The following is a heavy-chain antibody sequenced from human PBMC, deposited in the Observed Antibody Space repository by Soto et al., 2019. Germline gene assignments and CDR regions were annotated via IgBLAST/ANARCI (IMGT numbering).Heavy chain of an antibody. CDR3: ARVLGDYDFWSGYYPFDY. CDR1: GFTFSSYW. Sequence: GGSLRLSCAASGFTFSSYWMSWVRQAPGKGLEWVANIKQDGSEKYYVDSVKGRFTISRDNAKNSLYLQMNSLRAEDTAVYYCARVLGDYDFWSGYYPFDYWGQGTLVTVSS. CDR2: IKQDGSEK. J-gene: IGHJ4*02. V-gene: IGHV3-7*01. D-gene: IGHD3-3*01.